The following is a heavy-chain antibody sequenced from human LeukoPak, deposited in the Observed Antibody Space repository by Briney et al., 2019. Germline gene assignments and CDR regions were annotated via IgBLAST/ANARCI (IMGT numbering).Heavy chain of an antibody. Sequence: GGSLRLSCAASGFTFSDHYMDWVRQAPGKGLEWVSYISSSGSTIYYADSVKGRFTISRDNAKNSLYLQMNSLRAEDTAVYYCARETARASGSYSRHFDYWGQGTLVTVSS. CDR3: ARETARASGSYSRHFDY. CDR2: ISSSGSTI. D-gene: IGHD3-10*01. J-gene: IGHJ4*02. V-gene: IGHV3-11*04. CDR1: GFTFSDHY.